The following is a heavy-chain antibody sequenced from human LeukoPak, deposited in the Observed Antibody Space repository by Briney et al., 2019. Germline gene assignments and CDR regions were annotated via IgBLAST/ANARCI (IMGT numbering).Heavy chain of an antibody. CDR1: GYTFTSYA. Sequence: ASVKVSCKASGYTFTSYAMNWVRQAPGQGLEWMGWINTNTGNPTYAQGFTGRFVFSLDTSVSTAYLQISSLKAEDTAVYYCARDNIAAAAPAFDYWGQGTLVTVSS. J-gene: IGHJ4*02. D-gene: IGHD6-13*01. V-gene: IGHV7-4-1*02. CDR2: INTNTGNP. CDR3: ARDNIAAAAPAFDY.